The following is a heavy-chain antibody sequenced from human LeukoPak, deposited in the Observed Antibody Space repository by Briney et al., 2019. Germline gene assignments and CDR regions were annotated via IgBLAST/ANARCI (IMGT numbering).Heavy chain of an antibody. J-gene: IGHJ4*02. CDR2: ISAYNGNT. V-gene: IGHV1-18*01. CDR1: GYTFTSYG. D-gene: IGHD4-23*01. Sequence: GASVKVSCKASGYTFTSYGISWVRQAPGQGLEWMGWISAYNGNTNYAQKLQGRVTMTTDTSTSTAYMELRSLRSEDTAKYYCARGWLADSTVVTPYNYWGQGTVVTVSS. CDR3: ARGWLADSTVVTPYNY.